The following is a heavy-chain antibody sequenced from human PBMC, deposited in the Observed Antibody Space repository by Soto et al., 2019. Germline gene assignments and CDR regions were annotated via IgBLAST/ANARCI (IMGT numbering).Heavy chain of an antibody. J-gene: IGHJ4*02. CDR1: GFTFSSYG. V-gene: IGHV3-33*01. CDR2: IWYDGSNK. D-gene: IGHD6-13*01. Sequence: QVQLVESGGGVVQPGRSLRLSCAASGFTFSSYGMHWVRQAPGKGLEWVAGIWYDGSNKYYADSVKGRFTISRDNSKKTLYLQMNSLRAEVTAVYYCARAYSSSWSAFDYWGQGTLVTVSS. CDR3: ARAYSSSWSAFDY.